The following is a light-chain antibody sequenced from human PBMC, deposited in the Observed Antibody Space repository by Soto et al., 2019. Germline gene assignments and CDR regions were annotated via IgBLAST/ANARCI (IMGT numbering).Light chain of an antibody. J-gene: IGKJ1*01. V-gene: IGKV3-20*01. CDR3: QYYGNSPLT. CDR1: QSVSSSY. CDR2: GAF. Sequence: EIVLTQSPGTLSLSPGERATLSCRASQSVSSSYLAWYQHKPGQAPRLLIFGAFNRATGIPDRFSGGGSGTDFTLTITRLEPEDFAVYYCQYYGNSPLTFGQGTKVDIK.